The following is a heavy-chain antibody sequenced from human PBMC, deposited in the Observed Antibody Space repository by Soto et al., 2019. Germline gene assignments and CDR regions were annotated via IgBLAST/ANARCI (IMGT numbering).Heavy chain of an antibody. J-gene: IGHJ5*02. CDR3: ARGRSTGTIFGEYNWFDP. Sequence: GGSLRLSCAASGFTVSSNYMSWVRQAPGKGLEWVSVIYSGGSTYYADSVKGRFTISRHNSKNTLYLQMNSLRAEDTAVYYCARGRSTGTIFGEYNWFDPWGQGTLVTVSS. V-gene: IGHV3-53*04. CDR2: IYSGGST. D-gene: IGHD3-3*01. CDR1: GFTVSSNY.